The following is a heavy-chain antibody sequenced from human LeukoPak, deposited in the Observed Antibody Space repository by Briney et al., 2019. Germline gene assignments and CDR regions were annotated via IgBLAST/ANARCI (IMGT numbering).Heavy chain of an antibody. Sequence: PGGSLRLSCAASGFTFSSYAMSWVRQAPGKGLEWVSAISGSGGSTYYADSVKGRFTISRDNSKNTLYLQMNSLRAEDTAVYYCAKDRVLMSRSSSSLFDYWGQGTLVTVSS. D-gene: IGHD6-6*01. J-gene: IGHJ4*02. CDR1: GFTFSSYA. CDR2: ISGSGGST. CDR3: AKDRVLMSRSSSSLFDY. V-gene: IGHV3-23*01.